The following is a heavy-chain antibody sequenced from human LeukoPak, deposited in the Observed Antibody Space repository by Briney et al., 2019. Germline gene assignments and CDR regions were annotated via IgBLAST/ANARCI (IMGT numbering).Heavy chain of an antibody. Sequence: GASVKVSRKASGYTLTDYYMHWVRQAPGQGLEWMGRINPNSGGTNYAQKFQGRVTMTRDTSISTVYMELSRLRSDDTAVYYCVIAVAAFDYWGQGTLVTVSS. V-gene: IGHV1-2*06. CDR2: INPNSGGT. D-gene: IGHD6-19*01. CDR3: VIAVAAFDY. CDR1: GYTLTDYY. J-gene: IGHJ4*02.